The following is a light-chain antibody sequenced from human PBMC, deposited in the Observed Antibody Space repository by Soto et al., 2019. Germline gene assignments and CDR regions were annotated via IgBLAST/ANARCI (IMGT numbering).Light chain of an antibody. CDR2: YAS. CDR3: QQRSAWPLT. V-gene: IGKV3-11*01. CDR1: QNIGNY. J-gene: IGKJ4*01. Sequence: EIVLTQSPTTLSLSPGERATLSCRASQNIGNYLTWFQQKPGQAHRLLIYYASNRATGVPARFSGSGSGTDFTLTISSLEPEDFAVYYCQQRSAWPLTFGGGTKVEIK.